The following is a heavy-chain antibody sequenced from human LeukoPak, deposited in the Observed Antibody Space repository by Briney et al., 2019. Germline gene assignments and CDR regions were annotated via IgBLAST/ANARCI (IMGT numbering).Heavy chain of an antibody. D-gene: IGHD2-21*02. Sequence: SETLSLTCTVSSGSISSSSYYGGWIRQPPGKGLEWIGSIYYSGSTYYNPSVKSRVTISVDTSKNQFSLKLSSVTAADTAVYYCASGESIVVVTAPYWPFDYWGQGTLVTVSS. V-gene: IGHV4-39*01. CDR2: IYYSGST. CDR3: ASGESIVVVTAPYWPFDY. J-gene: IGHJ4*02. CDR1: SGSISSSSYY.